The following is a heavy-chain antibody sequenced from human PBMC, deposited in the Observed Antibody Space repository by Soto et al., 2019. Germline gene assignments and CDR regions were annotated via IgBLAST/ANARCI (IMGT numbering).Heavy chain of an antibody. J-gene: IGHJ4*02. CDR1: GGSISSGGYY. V-gene: IGHV4-31*03. Sequence: SETLSLTCTVSGGSISSGGYYWSWIRQHPGKGLEWIGYIYYSGSTYYNPSLKSRVTISVDTSKNQFSLKLTSVTAADTAVYYCARLKTYDTLHKSDYWGQGSLVTVSS. CDR3: ARLKTYDTLHKSDY. D-gene: IGHD3-16*01. CDR2: IYYSGST.